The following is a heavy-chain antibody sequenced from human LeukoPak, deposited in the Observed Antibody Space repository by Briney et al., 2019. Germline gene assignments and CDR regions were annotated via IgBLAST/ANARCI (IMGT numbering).Heavy chain of an antibody. CDR3: ARGSSWYDY. CDR1: DGSISNYY. D-gene: IGHD6-13*01. J-gene: IGHJ4*02. Sequence: SSETLSLTCTVSDGSISNYYWTWIRQPAGKGLEWIGRIYVSGSTNYNPSLKSRVTISVDTSKDQFSLKLNSVTAADTAVYYCARGSSWYDYWGQGTLVIVSS. V-gene: IGHV4-4*07. CDR2: IYVSGST.